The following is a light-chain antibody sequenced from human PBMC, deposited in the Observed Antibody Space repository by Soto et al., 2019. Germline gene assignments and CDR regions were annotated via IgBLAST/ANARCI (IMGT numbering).Light chain of an antibody. J-gene: IGLJ1*01. CDR3: TSYTSSTPFYV. CDR2: EVS. Sequence: HSVLTQPPSASGSPGQSVTISCTGTSSDVGAYNYDSWYQQLPGKAPQLIIYEVSKRPSGVPHRFSGSKSGNTASLTISGLHAEDEADYYCTSYTSSTPFYVFGTGTKVTVL. V-gene: IGLV2-8*01. CDR1: SSDVGAYNY.